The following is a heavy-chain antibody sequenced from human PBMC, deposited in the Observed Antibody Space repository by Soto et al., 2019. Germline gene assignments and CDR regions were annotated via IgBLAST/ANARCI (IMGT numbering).Heavy chain of an antibody. CDR2: IYYSVTT. V-gene: IGHV4-31*03. CDR3: ARTSHSNLAR. J-gene: IGHJ5*02. Sequence: QVQLQESGPGLVKASQTLSLTCTVSGVSISNGVYYWSWIRQHPGKGLEWIGHIYYSVTTAYNPSLKDRVTISLDASKNQFSLKLNAVTAADTAIYYCARTSHSNLARWGQGTLVTVSS. CDR1: GVSISNGVYY. D-gene: IGHD6-13*01.